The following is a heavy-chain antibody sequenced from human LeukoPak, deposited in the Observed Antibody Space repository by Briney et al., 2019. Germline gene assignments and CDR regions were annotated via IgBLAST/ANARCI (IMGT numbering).Heavy chain of an antibody. V-gene: IGHV3-30*02. CDR2: IRFDGSHK. CDR3: ARDVYGDFNWFDP. CDR1: GFTFNNYG. J-gene: IGHJ5*02. D-gene: IGHD4-17*01. Sequence: PGGSLRLSCAASGFTFNNYGMFWFRQAPGKGLDWVSFIRFDGSHKYYADSVKGRFTISRDNSKNTVYLQMDSLRAEDTAVYYCARDVYGDFNWFDPWGQGTLVTVSS.